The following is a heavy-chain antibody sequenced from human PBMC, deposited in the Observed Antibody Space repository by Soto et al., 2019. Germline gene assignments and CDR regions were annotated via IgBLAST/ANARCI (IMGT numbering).Heavy chain of an antibody. V-gene: IGHV3-64*02. CDR3: ARRAYLDSLTGFYSRYYMDV. Sequence: GGSLRLSCAASGFNFGSYVMHWVRQAPGKGLECVSAISSGGVSLFYADSVRGRFIISRDDSKNTLYLQMGSLRTEDMAVYYCARRAYLDSLTGFYSRYYMDVWGKGTTVTVSS. CDR1: GFNFGSYV. D-gene: IGHD3-9*01. J-gene: IGHJ6*03. CDR2: ISSGGVSL.